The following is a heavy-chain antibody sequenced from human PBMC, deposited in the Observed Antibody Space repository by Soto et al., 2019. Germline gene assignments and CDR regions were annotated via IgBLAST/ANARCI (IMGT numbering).Heavy chain of an antibody. CDR2: MTNSGGTI. D-gene: IGHD1-1*01. V-gene: IGHV3-11*01. J-gene: IGHJ4*02. CDR3: ARAWGYWNARGFDY. Sequence: QVQLVESGGGLVKPGGSLRLSCAASGFTFSDYYMRWIRQAPGKGLEWVSYMTNSGGTIYYADSVKGRFTISRDNAKNSVYLQMNSLRAEDTAVYYCARAWGYWNARGFDYWGQGTLVTVSS. CDR1: GFTFSDYY.